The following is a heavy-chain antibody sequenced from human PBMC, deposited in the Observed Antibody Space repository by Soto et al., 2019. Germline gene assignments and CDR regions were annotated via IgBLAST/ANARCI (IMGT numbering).Heavy chain of an antibody. CDR2: VYHSGST. CDR3: AVSGAGDFDY. D-gene: IGHD6-13*01. CDR1: GASIRTTNW. Sequence: SETLSLTCPVPGASIRTTNWWSWVRQPPGKGLEWIGEVYHSGSTNTNLSLKRRVTITIDKPKNQFSLRLTSMAAAATAVDYCAVSGAGDFDYWSQGTLVTVSS. V-gene: IGHV4-4*02. J-gene: IGHJ4*02.